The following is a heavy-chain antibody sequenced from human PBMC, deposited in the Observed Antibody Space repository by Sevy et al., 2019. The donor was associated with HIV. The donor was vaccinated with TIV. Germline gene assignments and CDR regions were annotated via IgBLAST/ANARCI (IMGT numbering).Heavy chain of an antibody. D-gene: IGHD3-16*02. J-gene: IGHJ4*02. Sequence: SQTLSLTCAISGDSVSSNSAAWNWIRQSPSRGLEWLGRTYYRSKWYNDYAVSVKSRITINPDTSKNQCSLQLNSVTPEDTAVYYCARGGEYYDDVWGSYRYQNFDYWGQGTLVTVSS. V-gene: IGHV6-1*01. CDR2: TYYRSKWYN. CDR3: ARGGEYYDDVWGSYRYQNFDY. CDR1: GDSVSSNSAA.